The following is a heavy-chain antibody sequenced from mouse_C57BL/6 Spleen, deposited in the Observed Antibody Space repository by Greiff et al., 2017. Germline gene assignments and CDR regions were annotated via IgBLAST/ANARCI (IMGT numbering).Heavy chain of an antibody. CDR1: GFTFSDFY. J-gene: IGHJ1*03. CDR2: SRNKANDYTT. V-gene: IGHV7-1*01. CDR3: ARGYWYFDV. Sequence: DVMLVESGGGLVQSGRSLRLSCATSGFTFSDFYMEWVRQAPGKGLEWIAASRNKANDYTTEYSASVKGRFIVSRDTSQSILYLQMNALRAEDTAIYYCARGYWYFDVWGTGTTVTVSS.